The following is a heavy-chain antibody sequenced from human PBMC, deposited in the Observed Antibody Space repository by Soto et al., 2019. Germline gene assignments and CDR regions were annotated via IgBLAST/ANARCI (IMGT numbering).Heavy chain of an antibody. CDR2: IWYDGSNK. Sequence: GGSLRLSCAASGFTFSSYGMHWVGRAPGKGLEWVAVIWYDGSNKYYADSVKGRFTISRDNSKNTLYLQMNSLRAEDTAVYYCARDSFIMGAPGYWGQGTLVTVSS. CDR3: ARDSFIMGAPGY. J-gene: IGHJ4*02. V-gene: IGHV3-33*01. CDR1: GFTFSSYG. D-gene: IGHD3-10*01.